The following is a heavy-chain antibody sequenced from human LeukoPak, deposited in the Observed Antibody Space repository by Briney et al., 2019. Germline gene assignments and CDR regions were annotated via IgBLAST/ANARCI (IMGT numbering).Heavy chain of an antibody. CDR2: IYHSGST. CDR3: ARGWAYYDSSGYYYAPLHDAFDI. CDR1: GGSISSSNW. J-gene: IGHJ3*02. D-gene: IGHD3-22*01. Sequence: NPSETLSLTCAVSGGSISSSNWWSWVRQPPGKGLEWIGEIYHSGSTNYNPSLKSRVTISVDKSKNQFSLKLSSVTAADTAVYYCARGWAYYDSSGYYYAPLHDAFDIWGQGTMVTVSS. V-gene: IGHV4-4*02.